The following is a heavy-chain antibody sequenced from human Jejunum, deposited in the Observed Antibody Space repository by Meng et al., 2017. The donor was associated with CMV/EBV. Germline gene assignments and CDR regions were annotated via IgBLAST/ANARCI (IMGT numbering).Heavy chain of an antibody. Sequence: SLLLSCVVSGFNLHTNYVSWVRQAPGKGLEWVSVLYNGDRTYYADSAKGRFTISRDNSKSTVYLQMNRLTVDDTAVYYCARENPPDYWGQGTLVTVSS. D-gene: IGHD1-14*01. CDR2: LYNGDRT. V-gene: IGHV3-53*01. J-gene: IGHJ4*02. CDR3: ARENPPDY. CDR1: GFNLHTNY.